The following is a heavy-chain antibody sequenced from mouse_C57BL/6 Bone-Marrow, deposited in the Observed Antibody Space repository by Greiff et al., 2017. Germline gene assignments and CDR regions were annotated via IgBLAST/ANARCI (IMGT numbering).Heavy chain of an antibody. V-gene: IGHV1-42*01. CDR1: GYSFTGYY. Sequence: EVQLQQSGPELVKPGASVKISCKASGYSFTGYYMNWVKQSPEKSLEWIGEINPSTGGTTYNQKFKAKATLTVDKSSSTAYMQLKSLTSEDSSFYYCARASGAYWGRGTLVTVSA. CDR2: INPSTGGT. J-gene: IGHJ3*01. CDR3: ARASGAY.